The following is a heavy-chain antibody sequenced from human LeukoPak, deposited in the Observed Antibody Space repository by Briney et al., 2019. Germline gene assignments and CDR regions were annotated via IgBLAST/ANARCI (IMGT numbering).Heavy chain of an antibody. Sequence: SETLSPTCTLSGASTRSYYWSWIPTPPGKGLKWIGRIYTSGSTNYNPSLTSRVTMSVDTSKTQFSLKLSSVTAADTAVYYCARLSRISILDHYGMNVWAQGTTVTVSS. J-gene: IGHJ6*02. CDR3: ARLSRISILDHYGMNV. CDR2: IYTSGST. D-gene: IGHD3/OR15-3a*01. CDR1: GASTRSYY. V-gene: IGHV4-4*07.